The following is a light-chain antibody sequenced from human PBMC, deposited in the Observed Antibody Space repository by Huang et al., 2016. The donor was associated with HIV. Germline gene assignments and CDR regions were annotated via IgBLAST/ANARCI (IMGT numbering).Light chain of an antibody. V-gene: IGKV1-39*01. Sequence: DVQMTQSPSSLSASVGDRIPITCRASQSIITYLNWDQQKPVKAPQLLNYGASSLLGGVPSRVSGSVSGTDVTFTISSLQPEDFATYYCQQSYTSPYTFGQGTKLEI. CDR3: QQSYTSPYT. CDR1: QSIITY. J-gene: IGKJ2*01. CDR2: GAS.